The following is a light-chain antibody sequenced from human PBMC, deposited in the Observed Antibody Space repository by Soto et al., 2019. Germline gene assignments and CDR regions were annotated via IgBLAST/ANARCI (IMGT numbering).Light chain of an antibody. J-gene: IGKJ1*01. CDR2: GAS. CDR3: QQYNNWPEWT. CDR1: QSVNSN. V-gene: IGKV3-15*01. Sequence: EIVMTQSPATLSVSPGERATLSCRASQSVNSNLAWYQQKPGQAPRPLIYGASTRATGIPARFSGSGSGTEFTLTISGLQSEDFAVYYCQQYNNWPEWTFGQGTRVEIK.